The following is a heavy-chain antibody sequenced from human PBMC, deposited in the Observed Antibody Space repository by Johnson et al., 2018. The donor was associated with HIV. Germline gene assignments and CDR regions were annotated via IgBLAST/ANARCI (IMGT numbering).Heavy chain of an antibody. Sequence: QVQLLESGGGVVQPGRSLRLSCAASGFTFSSYAMHWVRQAPGKGLEWVAVISYDGSNKYYADSVKGSFTISRDNSKNTLYLQMNSLRAEDTAVYYCARDNGIAAAGDLDIWGQGTMVTVSS. D-gene: IGHD6-13*01. V-gene: IGHV3-30*04. J-gene: IGHJ3*02. CDR2: ISYDGSNK. CDR3: ARDNGIAAAGDLDI. CDR1: GFTFSSYA.